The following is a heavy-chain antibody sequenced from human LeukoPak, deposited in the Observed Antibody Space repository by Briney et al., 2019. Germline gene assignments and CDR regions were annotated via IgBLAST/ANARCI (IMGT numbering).Heavy chain of an antibody. CDR3: AREGHVGGYHDSSFDY. CDR1: GFTFSSYS. V-gene: IGHV3-21*01. CDR2: ISSSSSYI. D-gene: IGHD3-22*01. J-gene: IGHJ4*02. Sequence: PGGSLRLSCAASGFTFSSYSMNWVRQAPGKGLEWVSSISSSSSYIYYADSVKGRFTISRDNAKNSLYLQMNSLRAEDTAVYYCAREGHVGGYHDSSFDYWGQGTLVTVSS.